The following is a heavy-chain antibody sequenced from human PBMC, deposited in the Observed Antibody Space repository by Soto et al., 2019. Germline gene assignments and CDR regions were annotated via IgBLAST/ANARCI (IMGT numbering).Heavy chain of an antibody. CDR2: INNSGIT. Sequence: SETLSLTCNVSGGSFSSDHWGWIRQPPGKGLEWIGKINNSGITNYNPSLKSRATISVDTSKNQFSLKLTSVTAADTAVYHCARDRPWDCSSSNYCYYYGLDVWGQGTTVTVSS. D-gene: IGHD2-2*01. CDR1: GGSFSSDH. V-gene: IGHV4-59*01. J-gene: IGHJ6*02. CDR3: ARDRPWDCSSSNYCYYYGLDV.